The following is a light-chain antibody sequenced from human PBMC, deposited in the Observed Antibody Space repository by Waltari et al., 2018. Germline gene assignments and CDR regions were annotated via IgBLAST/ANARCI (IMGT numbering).Light chain of an antibody. J-gene: IGLJ2*01. CDR2: AVS. CDR3: SSYAGSSKGV. CDR1: SSTVGNYTL. V-gene: IGLV2-23*02. Sequence: QSALTQPASVSGSPGQSITIPSTGTSSTVGNYTLVPWYQQHPGKAPKLMIYAVSKRPSGVSDRFSGSKSGDMASLTISGLQPEDEADYFCSSYAGSSKGVFGGGTKVTVL.